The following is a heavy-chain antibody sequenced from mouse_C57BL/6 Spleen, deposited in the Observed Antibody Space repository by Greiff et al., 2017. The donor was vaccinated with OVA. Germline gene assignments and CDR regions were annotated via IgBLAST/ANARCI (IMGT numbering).Heavy chain of an antibody. CDR1: GFTIKNTY. Sequence: VQLQQSVAELVRPGASVKLSCTASGFTIKNTYMHWVKQRPEQGLEWIGRIDPANGNTKYAPKFQGKATITADTSSNTAYLQLSSLTSEDTAIYYCATTVVGGNYFDYWGQGTTLTVSS. D-gene: IGHD1-1*01. CDR2: IDPANGNT. J-gene: IGHJ2*01. CDR3: ATTVVGGNYFDY. V-gene: IGHV14-3*01.